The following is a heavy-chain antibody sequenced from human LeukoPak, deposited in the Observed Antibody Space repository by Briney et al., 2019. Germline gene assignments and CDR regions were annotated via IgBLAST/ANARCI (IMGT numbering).Heavy chain of an antibody. CDR1: GGSFSGYY. Sequence: PSETLSLTCAVYGGSFSGYYWSWIRQPPGKGLEWIGEINHSGSTNYNPSLKSRVTISVDTSKNQFSLKLSSVTAADTAVYYCASDLRGSENWFDPWGQGTLVTVSS. D-gene: IGHD6-19*01. CDR3: ASDLRGSENWFDP. CDR2: INHSGST. V-gene: IGHV4-34*01. J-gene: IGHJ5*02.